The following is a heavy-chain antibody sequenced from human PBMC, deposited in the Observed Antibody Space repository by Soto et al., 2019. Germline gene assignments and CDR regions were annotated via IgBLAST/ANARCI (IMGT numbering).Heavy chain of an antibody. V-gene: IGHV1-18*04. D-gene: IGHD2-2*01. CDR3: ARDRDPHARYCSSTSCHEWFDP. CDR2: ISAYNGNT. Sequence: ASVKVSCKASGYTFTSYGISWVRQATGQGLKWMGWISAYNGNTNYAQKLQGRVTMTTDTSTSTAYMELRSLRSDDTAVYYCARDRDPHARYCSSTSCHEWFDPWGQGTLVTVSS. J-gene: IGHJ5*02. CDR1: GYTFTSYG.